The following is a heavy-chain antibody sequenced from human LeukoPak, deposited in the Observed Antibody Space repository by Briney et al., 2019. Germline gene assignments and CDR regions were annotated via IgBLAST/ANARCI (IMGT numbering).Heavy chain of an antibody. J-gene: IGHJ4*02. Sequence: SVKVSCKASGGTFSSYAISWVRQAPGQGLEWMGGIIPIFGTANYAQKFQGRVTITADESTSTAYMELSSLRSEDTAVYYCARVRAPIYYCDSSGYFTFDYWGQGTLVTVSS. CDR2: IIPIFGTA. CDR3: ARVRAPIYYCDSSGYFTFDY. D-gene: IGHD3-22*01. V-gene: IGHV1-69*13. CDR1: GGTFSSYA.